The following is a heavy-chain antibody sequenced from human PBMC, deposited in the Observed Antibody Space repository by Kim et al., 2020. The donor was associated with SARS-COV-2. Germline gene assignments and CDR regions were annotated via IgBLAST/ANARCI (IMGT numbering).Heavy chain of an antibody. Sequence: GGSLRLSCAASGFNVTDNFIHWVRQAPGKGLEWVSITHNGGNTYYSDSVKGSFSISRDNIKNTVYLQMTSLRAEDTAVYFCAEDRSGWFLYYAMDVWGQGTTVTVSS. J-gene: IGHJ6*02. CDR3: AEDRSGWFLYYAMDV. V-gene: IGHV3-66*01. D-gene: IGHD6-19*01. CDR1: GFNVTDNF. CDR2: THNGGNT.